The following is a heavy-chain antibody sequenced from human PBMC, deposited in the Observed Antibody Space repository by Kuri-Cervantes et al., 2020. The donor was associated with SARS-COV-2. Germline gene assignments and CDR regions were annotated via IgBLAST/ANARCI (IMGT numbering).Heavy chain of an antibody. CDR2: ISWNSNNI. CDR3: AKDRSNPRLPYTGTFDY. V-gene: IGHV3-9*01. CDR1: GFTFDDYA. J-gene: IGHJ4*02. Sequence: SLKISCAASGFTFDDYAMHWVRQAPGKGLEWVSGISWNSNNIDYVDSVKGRFTISRDNSKNTLYLQMNSLRAEDTAVYYCAKDRSNPRLPYTGTFDYWGQGTLVTVSS. D-gene: IGHD1-14*01.